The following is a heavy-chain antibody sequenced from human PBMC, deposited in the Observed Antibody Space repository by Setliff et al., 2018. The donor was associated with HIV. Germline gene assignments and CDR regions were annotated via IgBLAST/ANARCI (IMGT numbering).Heavy chain of an antibody. CDR3: ASSSGWYGAAQFDP. D-gene: IGHD6-19*01. J-gene: IGHJ5*02. V-gene: IGHV4-39*01. CDR2: IYYSGST. Sequence: PSETLSLTCTVSGGSISSSSYYWGWIRQPPGKGLEWIGSIYYSGSTYYNPSLKSRVTISVDTSKNQFSLNVSSVTAADTAVYYCASSSGWYGAAQFDPWGQGTRVTVSS. CDR1: GGSISSSSYY.